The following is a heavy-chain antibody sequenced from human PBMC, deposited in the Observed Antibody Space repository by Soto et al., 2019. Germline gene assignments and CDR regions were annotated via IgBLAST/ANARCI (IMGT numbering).Heavy chain of an antibody. CDR2: TYYRSKWYN. Sequence: SQTPSLTCAISPGRVSRTTAALDWVMQSPSRGLLWLGRTYYRSKWYNDYAVSVKSRITINPDTSKNQFSLQLNSVTPEDTAVYYCARAFTRVPYYYYGMDVWGQGTTVTVSS. V-gene: IGHV6-1*01. CDR1: PGRVSRTTAA. CDR3: ARAFTRVPYYYYGMDV. J-gene: IGHJ6*02.